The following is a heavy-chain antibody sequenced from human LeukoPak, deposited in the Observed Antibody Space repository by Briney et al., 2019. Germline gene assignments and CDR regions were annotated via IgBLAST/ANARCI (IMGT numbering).Heavy chain of an antibody. CDR2: IYYSGST. CDR1: GVSISRTTYY. J-gene: IGHJ4*02. Sequence: PSETLSLTCTVSGVSISRTTYYWGWIRQPPGKGLEWIGTIYYSGSTYYNPSLKSRVTISVDTSKNQSSLKLISVTAADTAVYYCARHGEMAVITHLDFWGQGTLVTVSS. CDR3: ARHGEMAVITHLDF. D-gene: IGHD5-24*01. V-gene: IGHV4-39*01.